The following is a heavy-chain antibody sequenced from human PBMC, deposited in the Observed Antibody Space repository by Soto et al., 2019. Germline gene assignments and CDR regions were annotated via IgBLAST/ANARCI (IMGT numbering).Heavy chain of an antibody. J-gene: IGHJ6*03. Sequence: SVKDSCKASGYTFTSYDINWGRQATGQGLEWMGWMNPNSGNTGYAQKFQGRVTMTRNTSISTAYMELSSLRSEDTSVYYCARGLLLDYYYYYMDVWCEGTTVTVSS. CDR2: MNPNSGNT. D-gene: IGHD2-15*01. V-gene: IGHV1-8*01. CDR3: ARGLLLDYYYYYMDV. CDR1: GYTFTSYD.